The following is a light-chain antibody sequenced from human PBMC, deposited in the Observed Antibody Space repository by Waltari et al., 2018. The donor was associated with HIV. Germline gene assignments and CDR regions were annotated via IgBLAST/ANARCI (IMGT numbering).Light chain of an antibody. CDR2: GAS. J-gene: IGKJ1*01. Sequence: EIVMTQSPATLSVSPGERATLSCRARQSVSTNLAWDQQKPGQGPRRLIYGASTRATGIPARFSGSGSGTDFTLTISSLQSEDFAVYYCQQYNNWPWTFGQGTKVEIK. CDR3: QQYNNWPWT. CDR1: QSVSTN. V-gene: IGKV3-15*01.